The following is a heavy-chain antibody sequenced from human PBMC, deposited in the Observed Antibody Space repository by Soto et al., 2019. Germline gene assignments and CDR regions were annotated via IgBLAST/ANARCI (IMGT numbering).Heavy chain of an antibody. CDR1: GGSFSGYY. D-gene: IGHD4-17*01. CDR3: ATSTPLRACFDP. CDR2: INHSGST. J-gene: IGHJ5*02. V-gene: IGHV4-34*01. Sequence: SETLSLTCAVCGGSFSGYYWSWIRQPPGKGLEWIGEINHSGSTNYNPSLKSRVTISVDTSKNQFSLKLSSVTAADTAVYYCATSTPLRACFDPWGQGTLVTVSS.